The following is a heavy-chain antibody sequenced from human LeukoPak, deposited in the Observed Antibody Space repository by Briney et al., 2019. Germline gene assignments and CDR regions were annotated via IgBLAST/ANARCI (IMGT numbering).Heavy chain of an antibody. J-gene: IGHJ6*03. CDR1: GGTFSSYT. D-gene: IGHD2-2*02. Sequence: ASVKVSCKASGGTFSSYTISWVRQAPGQGLEWMGRIIPILGIANYAQKFQGRVTITADKSTSTAYMELSSLRSEDTAVYYCAGDLRCSSTSCYNYYYYMDVWGKGTTVTVSS. CDR3: AGDLRCSSTSCYNYYYYMDV. CDR2: IIPILGIA. V-gene: IGHV1-69*04.